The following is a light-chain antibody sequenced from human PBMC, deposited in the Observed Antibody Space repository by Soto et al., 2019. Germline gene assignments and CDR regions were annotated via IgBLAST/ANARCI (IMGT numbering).Light chain of an antibody. Sequence: QSALTQPASVSGSPGQSITNSCTGTSSDVGGYKYVSWYQQHPGKAPKLMIYEVSNRPSGVSNRFSGSKSGNTASLTISGLQAEDEADYHCSSYTSSSLYVFGTGTKLTVL. CDR1: SSDVGGYKY. J-gene: IGLJ1*01. CDR3: SSYTSSSLYV. CDR2: EVS. V-gene: IGLV2-14*01.